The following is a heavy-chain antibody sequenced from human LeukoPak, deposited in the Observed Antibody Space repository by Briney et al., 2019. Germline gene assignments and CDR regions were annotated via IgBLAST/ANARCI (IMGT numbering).Heavy chain of an antibody. CDR3: ARGRRYYDSSSFDY. J-gene: IGHJ4*02. Sequence: SVKVSCKASGGTFSSYAISWVRQAPGQGLEWMERIIPILGIANYAQKFQGRVTITADKSTSTAYMELSSLRSEDTAVYYCARGRRYYDSSSFDYWGQGTLVTVSS. D-gene: IGHD3-22*01. CDR2: IIPILGIA. V-gene: IGHV1-69*04. CDR1: GGTFSSYA.